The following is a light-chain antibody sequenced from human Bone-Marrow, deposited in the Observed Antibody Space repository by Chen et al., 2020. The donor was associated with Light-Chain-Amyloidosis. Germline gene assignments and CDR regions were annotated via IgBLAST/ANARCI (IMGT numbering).Light chain of an antibody. CDR1: QSINNW. V-gene: IGKV1-5*03. CDR3: QQYNSLPWT. Sequence: DIQMTQSPSTLSASDGDRVTITCRASQSINNWLAWYQQKPGKAPKLLLYKSSTLDRGVPSKFSGSGSGTEFTLTISSLQPDDFATYYCQQYNSLPWTFGQGTKVEI. J-gene: IGKJ1*01. CDR2: KSS.